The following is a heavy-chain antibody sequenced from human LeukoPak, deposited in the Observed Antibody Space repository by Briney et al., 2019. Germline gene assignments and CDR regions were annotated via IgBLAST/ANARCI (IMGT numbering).Heavy chain of an antibody. V-gene: IGHV4-39*01. CDR1: GGSISSSSYY. J-gene: IGHJ6*02. Sequence: PSETLSLTCTVSGGSISSSSYYWGWIRQPPGKGLEWIGSIYYSASTYYNPSLKSRVTISVDTSKNQFSLKLSSVTAADTAVYYCAVSGWAHYYGMDVWGQGTTVTVSS. CDR3: AVSGWAHYYGMDV. CDR2: IYYSAST. D-gene: IGHD6-19*01.